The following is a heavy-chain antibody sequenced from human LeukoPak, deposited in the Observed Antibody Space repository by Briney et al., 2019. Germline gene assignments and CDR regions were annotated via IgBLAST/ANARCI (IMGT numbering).Heavy chain of an antibody. V-gene: IGHV4-39*07. Sequence: SETLSLTCTVSGGSIGSSSYYWGWIRQPPGKGLEWIGSIYYSGSTYYNPSLKSRVTISVDTSKNQFSLKLSSVTAADTAVYYCARWWDWSYPIPYYFDYWGQGTLVTVSS. CDR1: GGSIGSSSYY. D-gene: IGHD3/OR15-3a*01. CDR2: IYYSGST. CDR3: ARWWDWSYPIPYYFDY. J-gene: IGHJ4*02.